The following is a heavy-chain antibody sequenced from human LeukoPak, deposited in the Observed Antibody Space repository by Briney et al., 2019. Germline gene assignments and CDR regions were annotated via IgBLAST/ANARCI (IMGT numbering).Heavy chain of an antibody. CDR1: GGSFSGYY. V-gene: IGHV4-34*01. CDR2: INHSGST. Sequence: SETLSLTCAVYGGSFSGYYWSWIRQPPGKGLEWIGEINHSGSTNYNPSLKSRVTISVDTSKNQFSLKLRSVTAADTAVYYCARGPRISLVRGALELDYWGQGTLVTVSS. D-gene: IGHD3-10*01. CDR3: ARGPRISLVRGALELDY. J-gene: IGHJ4*02.